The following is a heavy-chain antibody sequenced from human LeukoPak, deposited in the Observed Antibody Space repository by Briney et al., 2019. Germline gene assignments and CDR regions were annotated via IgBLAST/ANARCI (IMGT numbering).Heavy chain of an antibody. CDR1: GFTFSSYA. V-gene: IGHV3-30-3*01. Sequence: GGSLRLSCAVSGFTFSSYAMHWVRQAPGKGLEWVAVISYDGSNKYYADSVKGRFTISRDKSKNTLCLQMNSLRAEDTAMYFCARDRTYCSGGYCYSLYYYLSGMDVWGQGTTVTVSS. J-gene: IGHJ6*02. CDR3: ARDRTYCSGGYCYSLYYYLSGMDV. CDR2: ISYDGSNK. D-gene: IGHD2-15*01.